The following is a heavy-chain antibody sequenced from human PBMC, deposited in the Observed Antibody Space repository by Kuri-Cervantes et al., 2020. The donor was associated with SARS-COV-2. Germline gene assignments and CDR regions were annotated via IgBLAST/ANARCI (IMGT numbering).Heavy chain of an antibody. CDR3: ARGMVRGIIQYYCYPMDV. CDR2: INTNSGGT. Sequence: ASVKVSCKASGYTFSDYYIYWVRQAPGQGLEWMGWINTNSGGTNYAQKFQGWVTMTRDTSINTAYMELSRLRSDDMAVYYCARGMVRGIIQYYCYPMDVWGQGTTVTVS. V-gene: IGHV1-2*04. CDR1: GYTFSDYY. D-gene: IGHD3-10*01. J-gene: IGHJ6*02.